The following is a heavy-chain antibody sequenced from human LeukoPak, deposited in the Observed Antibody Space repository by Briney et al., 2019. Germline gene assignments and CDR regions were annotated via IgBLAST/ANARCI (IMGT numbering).Heavy chain of an antibody. V-gene: IGHV3-43*01. CDR3: AKDFFKGGGWPYYFDY. D-gene: IGHD6-19*01. Sequence: GGSLRLSCAASGFTFDDYTMHWVRHAPGKGLEWLSLINWNGDSTYYADSVKGRFTISRDNAKNSLYLQMSSLRTEDTAFYYCAKDFFKGGGWPYYFDYWGQGTLVTVSS. J-gene: IGHJ4*02. CDR2: INWNGDST. CDR1: GFTFDDYT.